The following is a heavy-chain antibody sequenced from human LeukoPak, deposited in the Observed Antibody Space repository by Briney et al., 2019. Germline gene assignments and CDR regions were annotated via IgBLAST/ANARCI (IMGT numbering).Heavy chain of an antibody. CDR2: ISGSGTYT. V-gene: IGHV3-23*01. CDR1: GFPFSSYA. Sequence: GGSLRLSCAASGFPFSSYAMSWVRQAPGKGLEWVSAISGSGTYTYYADSVKGRFTISRDNSKNTLYLQMNSLRAEDTAVYFCAKDLNDYSNWYYFDFWGQGTLVTVSS. D-gene: IGHD4-11*01. J-gene: IGHJ4*02. CDR3: AKDLNDYSNWYYFDF.